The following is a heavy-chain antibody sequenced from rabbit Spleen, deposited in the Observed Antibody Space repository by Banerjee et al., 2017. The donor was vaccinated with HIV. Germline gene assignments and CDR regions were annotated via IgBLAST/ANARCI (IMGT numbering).Heavy chain of an antibody. CDR1: GFSFSARDV. V-gene: IGHV1S45*01. Sequence: QAHLEESGGGLVTPEGSLTLTCKASGFSFSARDVMCWVRQAPGKGLEWIACINTATVKAVYATWAKGRFTISRTSSTTVTLQMTSLTAADTATYFCARDLTSVIGWKFGLWGPGTLVTVS. D-gene: IGHD1-1*01. J-gene: IGHJ4*01. CDR3: ARDLTSVIGWKFGL. CDR2: INTATVKA.